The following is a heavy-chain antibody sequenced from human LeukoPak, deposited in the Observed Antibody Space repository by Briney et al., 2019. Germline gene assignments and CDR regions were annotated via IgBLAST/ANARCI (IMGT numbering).Heavy chain of an antibody. V-gene: IGHV3-64*01. D-gene: IGHD2-2*01. Sequence: GGSLRLSCAASGFPFSSYAMHWVRQAPGKGLEYVSAISSNGGSTSYANSVKGRFTISRDNSKNTLYLQMGSLRAEDMAVYYCARSSIVVVSILDYWGQGTLVTVSP. J-gene: IGHJ4*02. CDR3: ARSSIVVVSILDY. CDR2: ISSNGGST. CDR1: GFPFSSYA.